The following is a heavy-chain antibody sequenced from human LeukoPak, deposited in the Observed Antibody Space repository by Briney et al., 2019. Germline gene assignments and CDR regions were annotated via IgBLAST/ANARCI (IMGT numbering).Heavy chain of an antibody. J-gene: IGHJ3*02. V-gene: IGHV4-59*08. D-gene: IGHD2-2*01. CDR2: IYYSGST. Sequence: PSETLSLTCTVSGGSISSYYWSWIRQPPGKGLEWIGYIYYSGSTNYNPSLKSRVTISVDTSKNQFSLKLSSVTAADTAVYYCARVHCSSTSCPHDAFDIWGQGTMVTVSS. CDR1: GGSISSYY. CDR3: ARVHCSSTSCPHDAFDI.